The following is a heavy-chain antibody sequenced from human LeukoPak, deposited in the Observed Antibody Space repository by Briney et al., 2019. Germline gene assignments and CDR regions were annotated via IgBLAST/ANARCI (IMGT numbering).Heavy chain of an antibody. V-gene: IGHV3-30-3*01. Sequence: GGSLRLSCAASGFTFSSYAMHWVRQAPGKGLEWVAVISYDGSNKYYADSVKGRFTISRDNSKNTLYLQMNSLRAEDTAVYYCARDAGIAVAGSTHDAFDIWGQGTMVTVPS. CDR2: ISYDGSNK. J-gene: IGHJ3*02. CDR3: ARDAGIAVAGSTHDAFDI. CDR1: GFTFSSYA. D-gene: IGHD6-19*01.